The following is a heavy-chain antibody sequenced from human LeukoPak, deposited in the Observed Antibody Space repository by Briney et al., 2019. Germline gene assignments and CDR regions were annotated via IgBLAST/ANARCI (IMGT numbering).Heavy chain of an antibody. D-gene: IGHD3-22*01. CDR3: AKFHDCRGYYISDAFDI. J-gene: IGHJ3*02. CDR1: GFTFSSYA. Sequence: PAGSLRVTCAASGFTFSSYAMSWVRQAPGKGLEWVSGISGSGGSTYYADSVKGRFTISRDNTKHTLYMQMNSLRTDDTAVYYCAKFHDCRGYYISDAFDIWGQGTMVTVSS. CDR2: ISGSGGST. V-gene: IGHV3-23*01.